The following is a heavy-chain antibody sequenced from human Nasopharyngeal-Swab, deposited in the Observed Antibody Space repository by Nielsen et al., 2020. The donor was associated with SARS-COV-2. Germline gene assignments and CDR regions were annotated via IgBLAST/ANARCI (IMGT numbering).Heavy chain of an antibody. Sequence: SETLSLTCTVSGGSVSSGSYYWSWIRQPPGKGLEWIGYIYYSGSTNYNPSLKSRVTISVDTSKNQFSLKLSSVTAADTAVYYCAREVHYYDSSGPGGSTIWGQGTMVTVSS. D-gene: IGHD3-22*01. CDR1: GGSVSSGSYY. J-gene: IGHJ3*02. CDR2: IYYSGST. V-gene: IGHV4-61*01. CDR3: AREVHYYDSSGPGGSTI.